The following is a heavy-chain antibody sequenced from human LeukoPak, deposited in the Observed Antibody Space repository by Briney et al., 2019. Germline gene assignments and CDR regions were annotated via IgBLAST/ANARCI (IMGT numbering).Heavy chain of an antibody. CDR2: ISYDGSNK. V-gene: IGHV3-30*18. CDR3: AKGTGLDY. J-gene: IGHJ4*02. D-gene: IGHD3-16*01. Sequence: GGSLRLSCAASGFTFSSYGMHWVRQAPGKGLEWVAVISYDGSNKYYADSVKGRFTISRDNSKNPLYLQMNSLRAEDTAVYYCAKGTGLDYWGQGTLVTVSS. CDR1: GFTFSSYG.